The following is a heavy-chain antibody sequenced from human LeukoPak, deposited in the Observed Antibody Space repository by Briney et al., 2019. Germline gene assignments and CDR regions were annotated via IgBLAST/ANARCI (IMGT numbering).Heavy chain of an antibody. CDR2: TLYSGTT. J-gene: IGHJ4*02. CDR3: ARMGGYSGYATH. V-gene: IGHV4-59*08. Sequence: PSETLSLTCTVSGGSISSYYWSWIRQPPGKGLEWIGYTLYSGTTNSNPSLKSRVTISVDTSKNQISLKLSSVTAADTAVYYCARMGGYSGYATHWGQGTLVTVSS. D-gene: IGHD5-12*01. CDR1: GGSISSYY.